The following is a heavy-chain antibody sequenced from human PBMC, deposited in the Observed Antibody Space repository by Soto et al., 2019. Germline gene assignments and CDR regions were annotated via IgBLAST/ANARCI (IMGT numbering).Heavy chain of an antibody. CDR2: ISSSSSTI. V-gene: IGHV3-48*02. J-gene: IGHJ6*02. CDR1: GFTFSSYS. CDR3: ARDRYSSSSSYYYYGMVV. D-gene: IGHD6-6*01. Sequence: EVQLVESGGGLVQPGGSLRLSCAASGFTFSSYSMNWVRQAPGKGLEWVSYISSSSSTIYYADSVKGRFTISRDNAKNSLYLQMNSLRDEDTAVYYCARDRYSSSSSYYYYGMVVWGQGTTVTVSS.